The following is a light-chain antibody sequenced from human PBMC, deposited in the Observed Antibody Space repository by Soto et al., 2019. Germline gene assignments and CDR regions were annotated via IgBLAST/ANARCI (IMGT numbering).Light chain of an antibody. CDR2: AAS. Sequence: EIVSTQTPGTLSLYPRERARLSCRASQSVSSSHLAWYQHKPGQAPRLLIYAASSRATGSPDRFSGGGSGTDFTLTISRLEPEDFAVYYCQQYGYSPITVGQGTRLEIK. J-gene: IGKJ5*01. CDR1: QSVSSSH. V-gene: IGKV3-20*01. CDR3: QQYGYSPIT.